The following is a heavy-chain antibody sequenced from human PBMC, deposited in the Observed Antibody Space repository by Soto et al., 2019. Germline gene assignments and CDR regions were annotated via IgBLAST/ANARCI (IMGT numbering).Heavy chain of an antibody. CDR3: ASVGVYYYDSSGYYQH. V-gene: IGHV1-46*03. CDR1: GYTFTSYY. Sequence: QVQLVQSGAEVKKPGASVKVSCKASGYTFTSYYMHWVRQAPGQGLEWMGIINPSGGSTSYAQKFQGRVTMTGDTSTSTVYMELSSLRSEDTAVYYCASVGVYYYDSSGYYQHWGQGTLVTVSS. CDR2: INPSGGST. D-gene: IGHD3-22*01. J-gene: IGHJ1*01.